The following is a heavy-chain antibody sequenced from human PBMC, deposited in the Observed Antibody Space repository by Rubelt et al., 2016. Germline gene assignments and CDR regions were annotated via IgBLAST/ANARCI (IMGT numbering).Heavy chain of an antibody. Sequence: GGSLRLSCAASGFTFTNAWLNWVRQAPGKGLEWVGRIKSKTDGGTTDYAAPVKGRFTISRDDSKNTPYLQMNSLKTEDTAVYYCTTDNRPTPRLWFGELAYWGQGTLVTVSS. CDR1: GFTFTNAW. J-gene: IGHJ4*02. CDR2: IKSKTDGGTT. D-gene: IGHD3-10*01. V-gene: IGHV3-15*07. CDR3: TTDNRPTPRLWFGELAY.